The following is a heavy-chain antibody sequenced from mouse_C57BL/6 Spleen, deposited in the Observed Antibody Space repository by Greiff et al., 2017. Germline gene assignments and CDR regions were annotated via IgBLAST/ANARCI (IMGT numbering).Heavy chain of an antibody. D-gene: IGHD1-1*01. CDR1: GYTFTSYW. CDR2: INPCNGGT. CDR3: ARGNDYYSSSDGYALGY. V-gene: IGHV1-53*01. Sequence: QVQLQQPGTELVKPGASVKLSCKASGYTFTSYWMHWVKQRPGQGLEWIGNINPCNGGTNYNEKFKGKATLTVDNSSSTAYMQRSSLTSENAAVYYCARGNDYYSSSDGYALGYWGQGTSVTVS. J-gene: IGHJ4*01.